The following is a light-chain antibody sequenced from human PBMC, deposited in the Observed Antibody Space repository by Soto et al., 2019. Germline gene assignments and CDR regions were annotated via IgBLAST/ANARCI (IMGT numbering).Light chain of an antibody. CDR1: QSVSIW. Sequence: DIHLTQSPSTLFASVGDRVTILCRASQSVSIWLAWYRQKPGKAPEVLVWDASSLQSGVPSRFSGSGSGTEFSPTISSLQPDDFATYYCQQYNSYSFGQGTKVDI. CDR3: QQYNSYS. J-gene: IGKJ1*01. CDR2: DAS. V-gene: IGKV1-5*02.